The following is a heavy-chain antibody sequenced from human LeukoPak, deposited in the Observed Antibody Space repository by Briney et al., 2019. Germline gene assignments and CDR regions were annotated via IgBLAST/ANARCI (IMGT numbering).Heavy chain of an antibody. V-gene: IGHV3-30*03. J-gene: IGHJ1*01. CDR1: GFTFSSYG. D-gene: IGHD5-12*01. CDR3: ARNRPAGYAYGFELQH. CDR2: ISYDGSNK. Sequence: GGSLRLSCAASGFTFSSYGMHWVRQAPGKGLEWVAVISYDGSNKYYADSVKGRFTISRDNSKNTLYLQMNSLRAEDTAVYYCARNRPAGYAYGFELQHWGQGTLVTVSS.